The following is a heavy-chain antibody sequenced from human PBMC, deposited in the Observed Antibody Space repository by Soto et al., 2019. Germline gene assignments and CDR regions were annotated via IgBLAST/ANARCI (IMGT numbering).Heavy chain of an antibody. D-gene: IGHD3-3*01. CDR3: ARGGQDFWSGPFDY. Sequence: SETLSLTCTVSGGSISNYFCNWIRQPAGKGLEWIGRIDNSGSTNYSPSLKSRITMSADTSRNQFSLKLNSVTAADTAVYYCARGGQDFWSGPFDYWGQGAMVTVYS. CDR2: IDNSGST. J-gene: IGHJ4*02. CDR1: GGSISNYF. V-gene: IGHV4-4*07.